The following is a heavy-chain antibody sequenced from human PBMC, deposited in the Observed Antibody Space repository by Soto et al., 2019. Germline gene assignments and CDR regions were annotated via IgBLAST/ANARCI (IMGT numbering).Heavy chain of an antibody. J-gene: IGHJ6*02. D-gene: IGHD2-15*01. V-gene: IGHV1-69*01. CDR2: IIPIFGTA. CDR3: ARDKQGWGVAATRRETYYYYGMDV. CDR1: GGTFSSYA. Sequence: QVQLVQSGAEVKKPGSSVKVSCKASGGTFSSYAISWVRQAPGQGLEWMGGIIPIFGTANYAQKFQGRVTITADESTSTAYMELSSLRSEDTAVYYCARDKQGWGVAATRRETYYYYGMDVWGQGTTVTVSS.